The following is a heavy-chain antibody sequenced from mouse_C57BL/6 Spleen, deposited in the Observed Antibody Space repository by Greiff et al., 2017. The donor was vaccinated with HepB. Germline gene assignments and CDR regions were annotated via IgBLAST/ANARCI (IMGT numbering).Heavy chain of an antibody. J-gene: IGHJ2*01. V-gene: IGHV7-3*01. CDR2: IRNKANGYTT. Sequence: EVHLVESGGGLVQPGGSLSLSCAASGFTFTDYYMSWVRQPPGQALEWLGFIRNKANGYTTEYSASVKGRFTISRDNSQSILYLQMNALRAEDSATYYCARSPLYYGSSYFDYWGQGTTLTVSS. CDR3: ARSPLYYGSSYFDY. CDR1: GFTFTDYY. D-gene: IGHD1-1*01.